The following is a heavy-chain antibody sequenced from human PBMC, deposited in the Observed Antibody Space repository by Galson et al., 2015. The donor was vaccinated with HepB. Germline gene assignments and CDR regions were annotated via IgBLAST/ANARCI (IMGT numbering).Heavy chain of an antibody. CDR2: IYSGGST. V-gene: IGHV3-53*01. Sequence: SLRLSCAASGFTVSSNYMSWVRQAPGKGLEWVSVIYSGGSTYYADSVKGRFTISRDNSKNTLYLQMNSLRAEDTAVYYCARVGIGDGYNYYYYGMDVWGQGTTVTVSS. D-gene: IGHD5-24*01. J-gene: IGHJ6*02. CDR1: GFTVSSNY. CDR3: ARVGIGDGYNYYYYGMDV.